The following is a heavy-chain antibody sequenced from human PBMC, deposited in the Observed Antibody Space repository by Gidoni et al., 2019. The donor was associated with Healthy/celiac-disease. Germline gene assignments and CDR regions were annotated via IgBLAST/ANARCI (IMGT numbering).Heavy chain of an antibody. D-gene: IGHD3-10*01. CDR3: VKGLWVRGDY. V-gene: IGHV3-64D*09. CDR1: GFPLRSSA. J-gene: IGHJ4*02. Sequence: EVQLVESGGGWVQPGGSRSLSCSASGFPLRSSAMHSCRQAPWKGLEYVSAISSNGGSTYYADSVKGRFTISRDNSKNTLYRQMSSLRAEDTAVYYCVKGLWVRGDYWGQGTLVNVAS. CDR2: ISSNGGST.